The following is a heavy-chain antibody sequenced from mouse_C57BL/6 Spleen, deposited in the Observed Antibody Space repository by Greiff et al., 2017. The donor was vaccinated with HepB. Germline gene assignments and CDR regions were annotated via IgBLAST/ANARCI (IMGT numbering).Heavy chain of an antibody. CDR2: IYPGDGDT. V-gene: IGHV1-80*01. Sequence: VQLQQSGAELVKPGASVKISCTASGYAFSSYWMNWVKQGPGKGLEWIGQIYPGDGDTNYNGKFKGKATLTADKSSSTAYMQLSSLASEDSAVYFCAREPGYAMDYWGQGTSVTVAS. J-gene: IGHJ4*01. CDR1: GYAFSSYW. CDR3: AREPGYAMDY.